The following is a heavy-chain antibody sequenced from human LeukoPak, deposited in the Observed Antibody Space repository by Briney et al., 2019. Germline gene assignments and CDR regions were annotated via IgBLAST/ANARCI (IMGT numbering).Heavy chain of an antibody. V-gene: IGHV4-59*01. Sequence: VKPSETLSLTCTVSGGSISTYYWSWIRQPPGKGLEWIGYIYYSGSTNYNPSLKSRVTISVDTSKNQFSLKLGSVTAADTAVYYCAREEALGSGSFDYWGQGTLVTVSS. CDR2: IYYSGST. D-gene: IGHD1-26*01. CDR3: AREEALGSGSFDY. J-gene: IGHJ4*02. CDR1: GGSISTYY.